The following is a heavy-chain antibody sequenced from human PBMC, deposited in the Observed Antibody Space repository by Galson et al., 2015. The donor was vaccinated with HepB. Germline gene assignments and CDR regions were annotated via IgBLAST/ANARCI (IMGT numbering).Heavy chain of an antibody. CDR1: GFTFSTYS. V-gene: IGHV3-48*04. CDR2: ISSSSGTI. J-gene: IGHJ4*02. Sequence: SLRLSCAASGFTFSTYSMNWVRQAPGKGLEWISYISSSSGTIYYADSVKGRFTISRDNAKKTLFLQMNSLRAEDTAVYYCARVERMALDYWGRGTLVTVSS. CDR3: ARVERMALDY. D-gene: IGHD5-24*01.